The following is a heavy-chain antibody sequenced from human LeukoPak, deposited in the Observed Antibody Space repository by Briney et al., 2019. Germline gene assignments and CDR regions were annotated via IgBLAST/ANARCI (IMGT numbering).Heavy chain of an antibody. CDR2: IYHSGST. CDR1: GYSISRGYY. CDR3: ARHGTKYYDILTGYYNAFDI. J-gene: IGHJ3*02. V-gene: IGHV4-38-2*01. Sequence: SETLSLTCAVSGYSISRGYYWGWIRQPPGKGLEWIWSIYHSGSTYYNPSLKSRVTISVDTSKNQFSLKLSSVTAADTAVYYCARHGTKYYDILTGYYNAFDIWGQGTMVTVSS. D-gene: IGHD3-9*01.